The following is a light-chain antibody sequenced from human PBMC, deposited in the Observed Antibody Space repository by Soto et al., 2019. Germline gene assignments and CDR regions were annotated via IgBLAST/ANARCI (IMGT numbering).Light chain of an antibody. CDR2: GAS. Sequence: EIVLTQSPGTLSLSPGERATLCCRASQSVDSNYLAWYQQKFGQAPKLLIYGASNRATGIPDRFSGSGSGTDFTLTIRRLEPEDFAVYYCHQYGSSKETFGRGTKVEIK. J-gene: IGKJ4*02. CDR1: QSVDSNY. V-gene: IGKV3-20*01. CDR3: HQYGSSKET.